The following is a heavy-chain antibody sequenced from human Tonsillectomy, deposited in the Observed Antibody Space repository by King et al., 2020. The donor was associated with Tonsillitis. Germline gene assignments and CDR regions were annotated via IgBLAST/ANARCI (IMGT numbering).Heavy chain of an antibody. V-gene: IGHV1-18*04. CDR2: ISAYNGNT. J-gene: IGHJ5*02. CDR1: GYTFTSYG. D-gene: IGHD5-12*01. CDR3: ARGPLSGHMVATYLGHSAWFDP. Sequence: VQLVESGAEVKKPGASVKVSCKASGYTFTSYGISWVRQAPGQGLEWMGWISAYNGNTNYAQKLQGRVTMTTDTSTSTAYMELRSLRSDDTAVYYCARGPLSGHMVATYLGHSAWFDPWGQGTLVTVSS.